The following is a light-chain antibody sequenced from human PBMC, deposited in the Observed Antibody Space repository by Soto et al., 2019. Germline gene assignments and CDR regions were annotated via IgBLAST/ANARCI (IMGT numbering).Light chain of an antibody. CDR3: QQYADSPVT. V-gene: IGKV3-20*01. CDR1: QSVPKKY. J-gene: IGKJ4*01. CDR2: GVS. Sequence: ENVLTQSPGTLSLSPGERATLSCRASQSVPKKYLGWFQHQLGQAPRLLIYGVSNRATGIPDRFSGSGSETDFTRTISRLEPEDCAVYYCQQYADSPVTFGGGTKVEIK.